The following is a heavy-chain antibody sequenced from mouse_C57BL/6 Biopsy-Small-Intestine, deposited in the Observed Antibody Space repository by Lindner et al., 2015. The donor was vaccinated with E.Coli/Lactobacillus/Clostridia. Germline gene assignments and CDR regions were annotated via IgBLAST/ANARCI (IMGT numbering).Heavy chain of an antibody. CDR3: ARQDLGY. CDR2: ISDGGSYT. D-gene: IGHD3-1*01. Sequence: VQLQESGGGLVKPGGSLKLSCAASGFTFSSYAMSWVRQTPEKRLEWVATISDGGSYTYYPDNVKGRFTISRDNAKNNLYLQMSHLKSEDTAMYYCARQDLGYWGQGTTLTVSS. J-gene: IGHJ2*01. V-gene: IGHV5-4*01. CDR1: GFTFSSYA.